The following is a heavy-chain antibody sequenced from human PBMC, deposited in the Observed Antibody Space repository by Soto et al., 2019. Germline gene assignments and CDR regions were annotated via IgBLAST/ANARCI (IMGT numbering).Heavy chain of an antibody. V-gene: IGHV2-5*02. CDR3: AHTIVVVPTAHDAFDV. Sequence: QITLKESGPTLVKPTQTLTLTCTFSGFSLSSIGVGVGWIRQPPGKALEWLGILYWDDDKHYSPSLKSRISIANDTSKDQVVLTLTNMDPVDRSTYYCAHTIVVVPTAHDAFDVWGQGTMVTVSS. CDR2: LYWDDDK. D-gene: IGHD2-2*01. J-gene: IGHJ3*01. CDR1: GFSLSSIGVG.